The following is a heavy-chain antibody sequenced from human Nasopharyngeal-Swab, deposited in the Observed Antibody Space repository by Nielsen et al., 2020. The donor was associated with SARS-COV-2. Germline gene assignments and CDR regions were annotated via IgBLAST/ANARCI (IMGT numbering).Heavy chain of an antibody. CDR1: GYTFTGYS. D-gene: IGHD6-25*01. CDR3: ARDKAASPLYYFDL. V-gene: IGHV1-2*06. J-gene: IGHJ4*02. Sequence: VTVSCKASGYTFTGYSLHWVRQAPGQGLEWMGRINPKSGRTDYAQKFRARVTVSRDASVTTSYMELSSLTSEDTAIYYCARDKAASPLYYFDLWGQGTLVTVSP. CDR2: INPKSGRT.